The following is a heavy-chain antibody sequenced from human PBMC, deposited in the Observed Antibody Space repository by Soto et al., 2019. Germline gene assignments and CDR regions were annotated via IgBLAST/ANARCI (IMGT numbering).Heavy chain of an antibody. CDR1: GGTFSSYT. CDR2: IIPIPGIA. V-gene: IGHV1-69*02. J-gene: IGHJ4*02. D-gene: IGHD3-22*01. CDR3: ARLGNYYDSSGYYVEFDY. Sequence: SVKVSCKASGGTFSSYTISWVRQAPGQGLEWMGRIIPIPGIANYAQKFQGRVTITADKSTSTAYMELSSLRSEDTAVYYCARLGNYYDSSGYYVEFDYWGQGTLVTVPQ.